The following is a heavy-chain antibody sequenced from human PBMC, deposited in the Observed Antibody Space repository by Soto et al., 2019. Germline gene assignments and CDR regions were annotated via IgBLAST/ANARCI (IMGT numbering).Heavy chain of an antibody. Sequence: EVQLVESGGGLVQPGGSLRLSCAASGFTFSSYWMSWVRQDPGKGLEWVANIKQDGSEKYYVDSVKGRFTITRDNAKNSLYLKMNSLRDEDTAVYYCARGKVGLSYWGQGTLVTVSS. D-gene: IGHD1-26*01. J-gene: IGHJ4*02. CDR3: ARGKVGLSY. CDR1: GFTFSSYW. CDR2: IKQDGSEK. V-gene: IGHV3-7*01.